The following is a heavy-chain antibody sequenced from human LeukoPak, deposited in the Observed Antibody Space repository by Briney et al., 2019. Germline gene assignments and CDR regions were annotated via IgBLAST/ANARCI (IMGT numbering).Heavy chain of an antibody. J-gene: IGHJ5*02. V-gene: IGHV4-59*01. CDR1: GGSISSYY. Sequence: SETLSLTCTVSGGSISSYYWSWIRQPPGKGLEWIGYIYYSGSTNYNPSLKSRVTISVDTSKNQFSLKLCSVTAADTAVYYCARVPYCSSTSCYLWFDPWGQGTLVTVSS. CDR3: ARVPYCSSTSCYLWFDP. D-gene: IGHD2-2*01. CDR2: IYYSGST.